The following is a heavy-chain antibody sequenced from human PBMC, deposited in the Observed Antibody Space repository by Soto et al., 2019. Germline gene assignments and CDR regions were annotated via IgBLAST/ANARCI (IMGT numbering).Heavy chain of an antibody. CDR2: INAGNGNT. CDR1: GYTFTSYA. V-gene: IGHV1-3*05. Sequence: QVQLVQSGAEEKKPGASVKVSCKASGYTFTSYAMHWVRQAPGQRLEWMGWINAGNGNTKYSQKFQGRVTIPRDTPASTAYMELSSLRSEDTAVYYCARSIVVVTALDYWGQGTLVTVSS. D-gene: IGHD2-21*02. CDR3: ARSIVVVTALDY. J-gene: IGHJ4*02.